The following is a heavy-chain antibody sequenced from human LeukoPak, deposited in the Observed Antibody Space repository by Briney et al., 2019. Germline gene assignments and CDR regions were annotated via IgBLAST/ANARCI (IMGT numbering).Heavy chain of an antibody. CDR1: GYTLTELS. CDR2: FDPEDGET. CDR3: ATARKMHWYSSSRYGVFDY. V-gene: IGHV1-24*01. Sequence: ASVKVSCKVSGYTLTELSMHWVRQAPGKGLEWMGGFDPEDGETIYAQKFQGRVTMTEDTSTDTAYMELSSLRAEDTAVYYCATARKMHWYSSSRYGVFDYWGQGTLVTVSS. D-gene: IGHD6-13*01. J-gene: IGHJ4*02.